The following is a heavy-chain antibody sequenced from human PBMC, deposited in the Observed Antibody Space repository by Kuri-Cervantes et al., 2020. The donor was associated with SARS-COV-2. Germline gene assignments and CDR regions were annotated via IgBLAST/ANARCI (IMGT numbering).Heavy chain of an antibody. CDR2: ISSSGLTT. J-gene: IGHJ4*02. Sequence: GGSLRLSCEVSGVTFSGEDMSWVRQAPGKGLEWVAVISSSGLTTHYADSVKGRLTISRDNAKNSLFLQMNSLRAEDTAVYYCARSRGYYDSSGQARHLIYFWGQGTQVTVSS. V-gene: IGHV3-11*01. CDR3: ARSRGYYDSSGQARHLIYF. CDR1: GVTFSGED. D-gene: IGHD3-22*01.